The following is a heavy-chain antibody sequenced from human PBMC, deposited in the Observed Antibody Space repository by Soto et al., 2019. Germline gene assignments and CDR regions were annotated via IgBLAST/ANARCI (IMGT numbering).Heavy chain of an antibody. D-gene: IGHD3-9*01. CDR2: IHHSGTT. CDR1: GDPIGSGDFY. J-gene: IGHJ4*01. Sequence: QVLLQESGPGLVKASQTLSLDCTVSGDPIGSGDFYWTWIRQTPERGLEWIGNIHHSGTTSYKPSLGSRISISMDTSRNVSSLSLTSVAVADTAVYFCARDLLVFDTSGFHFWGRGILVSV. V-gene: IGHV4-30-4*01. CDR3: ARDLLVFDTSGFHF.